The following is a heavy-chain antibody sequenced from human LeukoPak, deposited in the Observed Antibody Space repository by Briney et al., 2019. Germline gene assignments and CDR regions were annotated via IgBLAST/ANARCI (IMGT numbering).Heavy chain of an antibody. D-gene: IGHD6-19*01. CDR2: IYYSGST. CDR3: ARDKRYSSGTAYYFDY. V-gene: IGHV4-61*01. J-gene: IGHJ4*02. Sequence: SETLSLTCTVSGGSVSSGSYYWSWTRQPPGKGLEWIGYIYYSGSTNYNPSLKSRVTISVDTSKNQFSLKLSSVTAADTAVYYCARDKRYSSGTAYYFDYWGQGTLVTVSS. CDR1: GGSVSSGSYY.